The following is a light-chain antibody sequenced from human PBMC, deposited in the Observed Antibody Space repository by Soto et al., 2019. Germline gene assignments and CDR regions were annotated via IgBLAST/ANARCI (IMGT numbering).Light chain of an antibody. CDR2: RDS. CDR1: SSNIGGNT. Sequence: QSVLTQPPSTSGAPGQRVTISCSGSSSNIGGNTVNWYQQLPGTAPKLLMYRDSQRPSGVPDRFSGSKSGTSASLAISGLQSEDEAEYYCAAWDDRLNAGVFAGGTKVTVL. V-gene: IGLV1-44*01. J-gene: IGLJ3*02. CDR3: AAWDDRLNAGV.